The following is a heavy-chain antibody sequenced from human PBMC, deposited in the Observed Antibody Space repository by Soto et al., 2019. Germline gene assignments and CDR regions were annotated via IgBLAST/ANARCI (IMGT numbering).Heavy chain of an antibody. CDR1: GDSLNSGDYY. CDR3: ARAPGP. CDR2: IYYNGNA. V-gene: IGHV4-30-4*01. Sequence: SETLSLTCTVSGDSLNSGDYYWSWIRQPPGKGLEWLGYIYYNGNAYYNPSLKSRLSISVDRSKNQFSLKLSSVTAADTAVYYRARAPGPWCPGPLVTLSS. J-gene: IGHJ5*02.